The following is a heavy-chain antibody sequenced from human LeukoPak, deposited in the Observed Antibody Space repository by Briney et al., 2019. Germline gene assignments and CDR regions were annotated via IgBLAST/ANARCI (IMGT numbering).Heavy chain of an antibody. V-gene: IGHV3-23*01. Sequence: PGGSLRLSCAASGFTFSSYAMSWVRRAPGKGLEWVSAISGSGGSTYYADSVKGRFTISRDNSKNTLYLQMNSLRAEDTAVYYCAKGVSGDILTGPYFDYWGQGTLVTVSS. CDR2: ISGSGGST. D-gene: IGHD3-9*01. CDR3: AKGVSGDILTGPYFDY. J-gene: IGHJ4*02. CDR1: GFTFSSYA.